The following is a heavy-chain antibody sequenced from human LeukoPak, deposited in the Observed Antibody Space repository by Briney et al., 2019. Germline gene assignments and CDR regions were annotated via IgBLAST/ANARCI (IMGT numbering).Heavy chain of an antibody. CDR1: GGSISSSSYY. V-gene: IGHV4-39*07. CDR3: SRDNGAFSPFGY. J-gene: IGHJ4*02. CDR2: IYYSGST. Sequence: SETLSLTCTVSGGSISSSSYYWGWIRQPPGKGLEWIGSIYYSGSTYYNPSLKSRVTISVDTPKNQFSLKLSSVTAADTAVYYCSRDNGAFSPFGYWGQGILVTV. D-gene: IGHD2-8*01.